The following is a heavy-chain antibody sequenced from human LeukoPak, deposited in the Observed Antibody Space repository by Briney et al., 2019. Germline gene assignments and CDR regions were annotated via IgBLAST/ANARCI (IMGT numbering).Heavy chain of an antibody. D-gene: IGHD2-15*01. J-gene: IGHJ6*02. Sequence: ASVKVSCKASGYTFTSYDINWVRQATGQGLEWMGWMNPNSGNTGYAQKFQGRVTMTRNTSISTAYMELSSLRSEDTAVYYCARSDCSGGSYYYYYGVDVWGQGTTVTVSS. CDR1: GYTFTSYD. V-gene: IGHV1-8*01. CDR2: MNPNSGNT. CDR3: ARSDCSGGSYYYYYGVDV.